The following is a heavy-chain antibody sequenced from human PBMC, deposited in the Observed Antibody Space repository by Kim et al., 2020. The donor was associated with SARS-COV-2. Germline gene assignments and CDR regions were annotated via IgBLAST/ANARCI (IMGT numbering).Heavy chain of an antibody. CDR3: ARKLSYYYYYYMDV. CDR2: INHSGST. J-gene: IGHJ6*03. V-gene: IGHV4-34*01. Sequence: SETLSLTCAVYGGSFSGYYWSWIRQPPGKGLEWIGEINHSGSTNYNPSIKSRVTISVDTSKNQFSLKLSSVTAADTAVYYCARKLSYYYYYYMDVWGKGT. CDR1: GGSFSGYY. D-gene: IGHD6-6*01.